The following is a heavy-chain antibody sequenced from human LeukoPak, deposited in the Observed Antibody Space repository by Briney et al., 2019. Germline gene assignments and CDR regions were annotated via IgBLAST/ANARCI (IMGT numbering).Heavy chain of an antibody. V-gene: IGHV1-46*01. J-gene: IGHJ5*02. CDR1: GYTFTGYY. CDR3: ARFYYYDSSGTHALDP. CDR2: INPSGGST. D-gene: IGHD3-22*01. Sequence: EASVKVSCKASGYTFTGYYMHWVRQAPGQGLEWMGIINPSGGSTSYAQKFQGRVTMTRDTSTSTVYMELSSLRSEDTAVYYCARFYYYDSSGTHALDPWGQGTLVTVSS.